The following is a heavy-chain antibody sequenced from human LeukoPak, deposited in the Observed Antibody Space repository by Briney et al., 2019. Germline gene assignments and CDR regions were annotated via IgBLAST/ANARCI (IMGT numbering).Heavy chain of an antibody. J-gene: IGHJ6*03. Sequence: GGSLRLSCAASGFTFSQYWMSWVRQAPGKGLEWVDNIKHDGSEKQDGSEKNYVDSVKGRFTISRDNAKNSLYLQMNSLRAEDTAVYYCARGHGRLRPSGVNYYYMDVWGKGTTVTVSS. CDR2: IKHDGSEKQDGSEK. CDR1: GFTFSQYW. CDR3: ARGHGRLRPSGVNYYYMDV. D-gene: IGHD1-26*01. V-gene: IGHV3-7*01.